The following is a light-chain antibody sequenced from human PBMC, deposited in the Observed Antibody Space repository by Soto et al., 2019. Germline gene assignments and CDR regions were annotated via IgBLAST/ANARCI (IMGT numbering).Light chain of an antibody. CDR1: QSVSSSY. CDR2: GAS. J-gene: IGKJ1*01. CDR3: QQSGSSLWT. V-gene: IGKV3-20*01. Sequence: EIVLTQSPATLSLSQGERATLSCRASQSVSSSYLAWYQQKPGQAPRLLIYGASSRATGIPDRFSGSGSGTDFTLTISRLEPEDFAVYYCQQSGSSLWTFGQGTKVDIK.